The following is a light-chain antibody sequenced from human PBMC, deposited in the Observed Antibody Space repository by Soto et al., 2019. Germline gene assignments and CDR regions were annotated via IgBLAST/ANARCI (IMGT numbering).Light chain of an antibody. Sequence: QSALTQPRSVSGSPGQSVTISCTRTSSDVDNYNNVSWYQQHPGKAPKLLIYDVNKRPSGAPYRFSGSKSGNTASLTISGLQAGDEADYYCCSYAGTYTRVFGTGTKVTVL. CDR1: SSDVDNYNN. J-gene: IGLJ1*01. CDR3: CSYAGTYTRV. V-gene: IGLV2-11*01. CDR2: DVN.